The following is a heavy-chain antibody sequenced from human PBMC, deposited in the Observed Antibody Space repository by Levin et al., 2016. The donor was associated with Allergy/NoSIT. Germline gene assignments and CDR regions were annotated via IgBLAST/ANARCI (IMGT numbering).Heavy chain of an antibody. V-gene: IGHV3-64D*06. CDR1: GFTFSSYA. CDR2: ISSNGGST. D-gene: IGHD6-13*01. CDR3: VSPRYSSSWYTLWKRQRYYHGMDV. Sequence: GESLKISCSASGFTFSSYAMHWVRQAPGKGLEYVSAISSNGGSTYYADSVKGRFTISRDNSKNTLYLQMSSLRAEDTAVYYCVSPRYSSSWYTLWKRQRYYHGMDVWGQGTTVTVSS. J-gene: IGHJ6*02.